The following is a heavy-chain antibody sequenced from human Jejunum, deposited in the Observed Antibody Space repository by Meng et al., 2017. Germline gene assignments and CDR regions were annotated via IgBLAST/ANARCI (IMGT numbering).Heavy chain of an antibody. CDR3: ARQGASWSDFDY. CDR2: IYPIDSDT. J-gene: IGHJ4*02. V-gene: IGHV5-51*01. CDR1: GYSFSTYW. Sequence: KVSCKGSGYSFSTYWIGWVRQMPGQGLEWMAIIYPIDSDTKYNPSLQGQVTITADRSTNTAYLQWSSLKASDTAMYYCARQGASWSDFDYWGQGTLVTVSS. D-gene: IGHD6-13*01.